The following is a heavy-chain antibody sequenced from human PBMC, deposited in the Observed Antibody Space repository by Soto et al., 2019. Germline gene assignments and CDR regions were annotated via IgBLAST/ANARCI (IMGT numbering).Heavy chain of an antibody. J-gene: IGHJ6*02. CDR2: ISYDGGNK. V-gene: IGHV3-30*18. CDR1: GFTFSRYG. D-gene: IGHD6-19*01. Sequence: QVQLVESGGGVVQPGRSLRLSCAASGFTFSRYGMHWVRQAPGKGLEWVAVISYDGGNKYYADSVKGRFTISRDNSKNTLYQRMNSLRAEDRAVYHCAKDRGAVAVKKTYGMDVWGQGTTVTVSS. CDR3: AKDRGAVAVKKTYGMDV.